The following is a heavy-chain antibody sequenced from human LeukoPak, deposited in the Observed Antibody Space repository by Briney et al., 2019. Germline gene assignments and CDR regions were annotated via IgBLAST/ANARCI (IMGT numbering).Heavy chain of an antibody. D-gene: IGHD3-3*01. CDR2: IYYSGST. V-gene: IGHV4-39*01. CDR3: ARRDLWSGYFDY. CDR1: GGSISSSSSY. J-gene: IGHJ4*02. Sequence: PSETLSLTCTVSGGSISSSSSYWGWIRQPPGRGREWFGSIYYSGSTYKNPSPKSRFTISVDKSKNQLSLKLSSVTAADSAVYYCARRDLWSGYFDYWGQGTLVTVSS.